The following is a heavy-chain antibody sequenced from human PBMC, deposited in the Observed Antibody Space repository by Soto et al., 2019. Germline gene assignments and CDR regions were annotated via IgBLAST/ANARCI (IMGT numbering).Heavy chain of an antibody. CDR3: AKEGCGDGYNCYFDY. Sequence: GGSLRLSCAASGFTFSSYGMHWVRQAPGKGLEWVAVISYDGSNKYYADSVKGRFTISRDNSKNTLYLQMNSLRAEDTAVYYCAKEGCGDGYNCYFDYWGQGTLVTVSS. J-gene: IGHJ4*02. D-gene: IGHD5-12*01. V-gene: IGHV3-30*18. CDR2: ISYDGSNK. CDR1: GFTFSSYG.